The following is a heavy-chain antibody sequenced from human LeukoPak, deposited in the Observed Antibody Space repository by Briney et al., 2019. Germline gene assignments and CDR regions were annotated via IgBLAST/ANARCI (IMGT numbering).Heavy chain of an antibody. CDR1: GFTFSSYA. V-gene: IGHV3-23*01. J-gene: IGHJ4*02. CDR2: ISASNGNT. Sequence: GGSLRLSCAGSGFTFSSYAMTWVREAPGKGLKWVSGISASNGNTYHADSVKGRFTISRDNSKGTLYLQMKSLRVEDTAVYYCAKGSSDSWYSALEYWGQGTLVTVSS. CDR3: AKGSSDSWYSALEY. D-gene: IGHD3-22*01.